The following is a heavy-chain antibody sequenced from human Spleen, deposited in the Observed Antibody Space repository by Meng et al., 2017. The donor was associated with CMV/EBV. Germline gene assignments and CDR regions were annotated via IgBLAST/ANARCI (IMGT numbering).Heavy chain of an antibody. CDR1: GGSISSGDYY. D-gene: IGHD3-10*01. CDR3: ARKNVALVRGVSDYYYSMDV. J-gene: IGHJ6*02. CDR2: ISSSGNT. Sequence: LRLSCTVSGGSISSGDYYWSWIRQPPGKGLEWIGYISSSGNTYYIPSLKSRLTISLDTSKNQFSLKLDSVTAADTAVYYCARKNVALVRGVSDYYYSMDVWGQGTTVTVSS. V-gene: IGHV4-30-4*08.